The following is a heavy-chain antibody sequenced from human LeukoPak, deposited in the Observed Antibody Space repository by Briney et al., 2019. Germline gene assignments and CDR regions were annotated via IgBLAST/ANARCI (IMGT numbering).Heavy chain of an antibody. CDR3: ARDGGKDYYGSGSYYPKWFDP. Sequence: PSGTLSLTCAVSGDSISSSHWWSWVRQPPGKGLEWIGEIYHSGSTNYNPSLKSRITISVDKSKNHFSLNLSSATAADTAVYYCARDGGKDYYGSGSYYPKWFDPWGQGTLVTVSS. J-gene: IGHJ5*02. D-gene: IGHD3-10*01. CDR2: IYHSGST. V-gene: IGHV4-4*02. CDR1: GDSISSSHW.